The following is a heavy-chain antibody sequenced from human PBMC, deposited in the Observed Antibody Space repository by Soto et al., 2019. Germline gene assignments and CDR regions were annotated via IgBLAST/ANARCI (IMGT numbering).Heavy chain of an antibody. CDR2: IIPIFGTA. V-gene: IGHV1-69*13. CDR1: GGTFSSYA. Sequence: ASVKVSCKASGGTFSSYAISWVRQAPGQGLEWMGGIIPIFGTANYAQKFQGRVTITADESTGTAYMELSSLRSEDTAVYYCARGYYYYSSGYYYYFDYWGQGTLVTVSS. CDR3: ARGYYYYSSGYYYYFDY. D-gene: IGHD3-22*01. J-gene: IGHJ4*02.